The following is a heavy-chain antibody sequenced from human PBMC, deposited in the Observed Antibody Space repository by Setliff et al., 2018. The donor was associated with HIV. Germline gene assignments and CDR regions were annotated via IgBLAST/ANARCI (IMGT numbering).Heavy chain of an antibody. Sequence: QTGGSLRLSCAVSGFTVSTNYMNWVRQAPGKGLEWVSVLYSGGATDYADSVKGRFTISRDNSKNILYLQMNGLRAEDTAVYYCARGHYSSSSGWGQGALVTVSS. V-gene: IGHV3-66*02. CDR1: GFTVSTNY. CDR3: ARGHYSSSSG. D-gene: IGHD6-6*01. J-gene: IGHJ4*02. CDR2: LYSGGAT.